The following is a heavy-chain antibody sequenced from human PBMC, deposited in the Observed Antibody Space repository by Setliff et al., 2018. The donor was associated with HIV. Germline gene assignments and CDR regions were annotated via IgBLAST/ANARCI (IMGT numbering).Heavy chain of an antibody. CDR3: ARSDGDLYGGWNY. V-gene: IGHV4-31*03. CDR1: GGSISSGGYF. CDR2: IYYSGIT. Sequence: PSETLSLTCSVSGGSISSGGYFWSWIRQHPGKGLEWIGYIYYSGITYYNPSLKSRVSISVDTSKNQFSLNLSSVTAADTAVYYCARSDGDLYGGWNYWGQGILVTVSS. D-gene: IGHD3-10*01. J-gene: IGHJ4*02.